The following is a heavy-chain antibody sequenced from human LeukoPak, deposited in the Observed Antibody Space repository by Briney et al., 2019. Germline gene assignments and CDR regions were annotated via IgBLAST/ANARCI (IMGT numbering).Heavy chain of an antibody. CDR3: ARDRDGDFDY. CDR1: GGSFSGYY. D-gene: IGHD5-24*01. Sequence: SETLSLTCAVYGGSFSGYYWSWIRQPPGKGLEWIGEINHSGSTNYNPSLKSRVTISVDTSKNQFSLKLSSVTAADTAVHYCARDRDGDFDYWGQGTLVTVSS. J-gene: IGHJ4*02. V-gene: IGHV4-34*01. CDR2: INHSGST.